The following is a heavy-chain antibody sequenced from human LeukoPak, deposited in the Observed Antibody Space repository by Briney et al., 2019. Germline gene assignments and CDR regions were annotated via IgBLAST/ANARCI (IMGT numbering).Heavy chain of an antibody. CDR3: ARVNYSSSWYYFDF. Sequence: PSETLSLTCAVYAGSFSGYYWSWIRQPPGKGLEWIGEINHSGSTNYNPSLKSRVTISVDTSKNQFSLKLSSVTAADTAVYYCARVNYSSSWYYFDFWGQGTVVAVPS. J-gene: IGHJ4*02. CDR2: INHSGST. D-gene: IGHD6-13*01. V-gene: IGHV4-34*01. CDR1: AGSFSGYY.